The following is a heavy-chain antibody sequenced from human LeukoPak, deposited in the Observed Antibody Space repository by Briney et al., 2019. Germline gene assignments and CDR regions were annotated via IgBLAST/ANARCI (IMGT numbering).Heavy chain of an antibody. CDR2: IYTSGST. J-gene: IGHJ5*02. Sequence: PSETLSLTCTVSGDSISNFYWSWIRQPAGKGLEWIGRIYTSGSTNYNPSLKSRVTMSVDTSKNQFSLKLSSVTAADTAVYYCARVTRYYSWFDPWGQGTLVTVSS. V-gene: IGHV4-4*07. D-gene: IGHD3-10*01. CDR3: ARVTRYYSWFDP. CDR1: GDSISNFY.